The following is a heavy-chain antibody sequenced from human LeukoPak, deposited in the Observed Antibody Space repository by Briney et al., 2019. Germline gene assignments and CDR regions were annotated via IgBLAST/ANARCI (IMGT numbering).Heavy chain of an antibody. CDR1: GFTFSNAW. Sequence: GGFLRLSCAASGFTFSNAWMSWVRQAPGKGLEWVGRIKSKTDGGTTDYAAPVKGRFTISRDDSKNTLYLQMNSLKTEDTAVYYCTTGDTDYGDYGYFDYWGQGTLVTVSS. V-gene: IGHV3-15*01. J-gene: IGHJ4*02. CDR2: IKSKTDGGTT. CDR3: TTGDTDYGDYGYFDY. D-gene: IGHD4-17*01.